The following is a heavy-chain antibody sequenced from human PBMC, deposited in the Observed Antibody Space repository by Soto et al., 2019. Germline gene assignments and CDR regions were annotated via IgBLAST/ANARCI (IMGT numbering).Heavy chain of an antibody. CDR2: ISSSSSTI. CDR1: GFTFSSYS. CDR3: AGEGREKLRLGELPLDY. J-gene: IGHJ4*02. D-gene: IGHD3-16*01. V-gene: IGHV3-48*02. Sequence: GGSLRLSYAASGFTFSSYSMNWVRQAPGKGLEWVSYISSSSSTIYYADSVKGRFTISRDNAKNSLYLQMNSLRDEDTAVYYCAGEGREKLRLGELPLDYWGQGTLVTVSS.